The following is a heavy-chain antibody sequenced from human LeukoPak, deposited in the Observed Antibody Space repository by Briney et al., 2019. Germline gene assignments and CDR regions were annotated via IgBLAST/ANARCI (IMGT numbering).Heavy chain of an antibody. CDR1: GFPFSSYW. Sequence: LRLSCVASGFPFSSYWMTWVRQPPGKGLEWIGYIYYSGSTYYNPSLKSRVTISVDASKNQFSLKLNSVTAADTAVYYCARVAARIYYYYGMNVWGQGTTVTVSS. CDR3: ARVAARIYYYYGMNV. V-gene: IGHV4-30-4*08. D-gene: IGHD6-6*01. J-gene: IGHJ6*02. CDR2: IYYSGST.